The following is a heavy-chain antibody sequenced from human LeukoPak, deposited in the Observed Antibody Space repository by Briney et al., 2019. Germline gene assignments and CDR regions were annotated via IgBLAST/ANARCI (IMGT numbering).Heavy chain of an antibody. CDR3: AREDSSSWFDY. CDR2: IKQDGSEK. D-gene: IGHD6-13*01. V-gene: IGHV3-7*03. J-gene: IGHJ4*02. CDR1: GFTFSSYW. Sequence: GGSLRLSCAASGFTFSSYWMSWVRQAPGKGLEWVANIKQDGSEKYYVDSVKGRFTISRDNAKNSLYLQMNSLRAEDTAVYHCAREDSSSWFDYWGQGTLDTVSS.